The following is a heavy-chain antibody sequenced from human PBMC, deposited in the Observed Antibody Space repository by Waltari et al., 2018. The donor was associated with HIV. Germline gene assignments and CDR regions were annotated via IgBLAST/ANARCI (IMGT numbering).Heavy chain of an antibody. Sequence: QVQLVQSGAEIKRPGSSVKVSCKDSGGTFSSSTISWVRQAPGQGLEWMGRISPIFDIVNYGQKFQGRLTITADKSTSTAYMELSSLRAEETAIYFCARDYCINGPCFFYYGMDVWGQGTTVTVSS. CDR3: ARDYCINGPCFFYYGMDV. CDR2: ISPIFDIV. J-gene: IGHJ6*02. V-gene: IGHV1-69*08. D-gene: IGHD2-8*01. CDR1: GGTFSSST.